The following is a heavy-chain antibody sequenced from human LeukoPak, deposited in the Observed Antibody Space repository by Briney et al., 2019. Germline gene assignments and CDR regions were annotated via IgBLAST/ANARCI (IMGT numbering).Heavy chain of an antibody. CDR2: ISAYNGNT. CDR1: GYTFTSYG. Sequence: VASVKVSCKASGYTFTSYGISWVRQAPGQGIECMGWISAYNGNTNDAQKLHGRVTMTTDTSTSTAYMELRSLRSDDTAVYYCAREAGADAFDIWGQGTMVTVSS. J-gene: IGHJ3*02. V-gene: IGHV1-18*01. CDR3: AREAGADAFDI. D-gene: IGHD1-26*01.